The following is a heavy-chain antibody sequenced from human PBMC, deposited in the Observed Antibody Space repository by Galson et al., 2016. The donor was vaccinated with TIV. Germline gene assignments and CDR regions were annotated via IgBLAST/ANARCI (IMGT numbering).Heavy chain of an antibody. V-gene: IGHV3-53*05. J-gene: IGHJ4*02. CDR1: GVIVSNNY. CDR2: IYTNGRT. Sequence: SLRLSCAASGVIVSNNYMSWVRQAPGKGLEWISVIYTNGRTFYADSVKGRFTISRDSSKKTLYIQMNSLRPEDTALYYCSRQSDYLYYFNYWGQGTLVTVSS. CDR3: SRQSDYLYYFNY. D-gene: IGHD4-17*01.